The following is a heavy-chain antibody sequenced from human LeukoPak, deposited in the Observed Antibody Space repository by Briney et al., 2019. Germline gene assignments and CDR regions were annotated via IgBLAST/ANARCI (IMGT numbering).Heavy chain of an antibody. J-gene: IGHJ4*02. Sequence: GGSLRLSCAASGFTFSSYAMSWVRQAPGKGLEWVSAISGSGGSTYYADSVKGRFTISRDNSKNTLYLQMNSLRAEDTAVYYCAKVWTDDSSGYYLNYSDYWGQGTLVTVSS. CDR2: ISGSGGST. D-gene: IGHD3-22*01. CDR3: AKVWTDDSSGYYLNYSDY. V-gene: IGHV3-23*01. CDR1: GFTFSSYA.